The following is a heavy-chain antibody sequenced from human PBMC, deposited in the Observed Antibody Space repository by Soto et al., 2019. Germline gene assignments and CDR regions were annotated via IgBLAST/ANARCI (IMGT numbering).Heavy chain of an antibody. J-gene: IGHJ4*02. Sequence: QITLKESGPTLVKPTQTLTLTCTFSGFSLTTRPMGWAWIRQPPGKARGGLVFIYWDDDNRYSPSLKSRITVTKDTSRKQVVLTMTDMDPLDTATYYCAHRLGGYTWNDGYFDFWGQGIMITVSS. D-gene: IGHD5-12*01. CDR3: AHRLGGYTWNDGYFDF. CDR2: IYWDDDN. V-gene: IGHV2-5*02. CDR1: GFSLTTRPMG.